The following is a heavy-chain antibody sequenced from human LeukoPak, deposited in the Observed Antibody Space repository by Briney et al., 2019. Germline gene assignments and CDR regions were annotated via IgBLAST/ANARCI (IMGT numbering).Heavy chain of an antibody. CDR1: GFTFDDYA. J-gene: IGHJ4*02. D-gene: IGHD3-10*01. Sequence: GRSLRLSCAASGFTFDDYAMHWVRQAPGKGLEWVSGISWNSGSIGYADSVKGRFTISRGNAKNSLYLQMNSLRAEDTALYYCAKDLGGSGSWYYFDYWGQGTLVTVSS. CDR3: AKDLGGSGSWYYFDY. V-gene: IGHV3-9*01. CDR2: ISWNSGSI.